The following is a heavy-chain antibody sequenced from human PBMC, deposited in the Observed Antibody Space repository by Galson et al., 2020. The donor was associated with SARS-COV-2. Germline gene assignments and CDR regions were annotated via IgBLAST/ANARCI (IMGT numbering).Heavy chain of an antibody. CDR2: IGTAGHT. J-gene: IGHJ6*03. CDR3: VRGNIVVVPAAILREHRDYYYMDV. V-gene: IGHV3-13*04. CDR1: GFTFSSYD. Sequence: GESLKISCAASGFTFSSYDMHWARQATGKGLELVSAIGTAGHTYYPGSVKGRFPISRENAKHSLYLQMNSLRAGDTAVYYCVRGNIVVVPAAILREHRDYYYMDVWGKGTTVTVSS. D-gene: IGHD2-2*02.